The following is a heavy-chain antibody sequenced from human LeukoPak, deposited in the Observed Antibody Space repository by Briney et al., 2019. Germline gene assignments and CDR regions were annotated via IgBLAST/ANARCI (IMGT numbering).Heavy chain of an antibody. D-gene: IGHD2-15*01. CDR2: ISSSGGAT. CDR3: ARQIGYCSDGNCYFDY. J-gene: IGHJ4*02. V-gene: IGHV3-23*01. Sequence: ETLSLTCTVSGGSVSSGSDYWTWVRQAPGKGLEWVSAISSSGGATYYAASVKGRFTISRDMSKNTVFLQMNSLSVEDMAVYYCARQIGYCSDGNCYFDYWGQGALVTVSS. CDR1: GGSVSSGSDY.